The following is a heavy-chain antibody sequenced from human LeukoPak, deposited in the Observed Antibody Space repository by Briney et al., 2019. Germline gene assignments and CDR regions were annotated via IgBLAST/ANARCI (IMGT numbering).Heavy chain of an antibody. CDR3: AINTGIAARQGGYYYYMDV. D-gene: IGHD6-6*01. V-gene: IGHV5-51*01. Sequence: GESLKISCKGSGYSFTSYWIGWVRQMPGNGLEWMGIIYPGDSDTRYSPSFQGQVTISADKSISTAYLQWSSLKASDTAMYYCAINTGIAARQGGYYYYMDVWGKGTTVTVSS. CDR1: GYSFTSYW. CDR2: IYPGDSDT. J-gene: IGHJ6*03.